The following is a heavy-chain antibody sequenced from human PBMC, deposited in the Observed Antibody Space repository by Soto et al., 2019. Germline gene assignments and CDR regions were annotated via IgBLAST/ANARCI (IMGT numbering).Heavy chain of an antibody. CDR1: GVTSSNYW. CDR2: SSGSGGST. D-gene: IGHD3-22*01. V-gene: IGHV3-23*01. CDR3: ANVDYYDSSGHLDY. Sequence: GGARRRSCAGSGVTSSNYWVHCVRQAPGKGLEWFSASSGSGGSTYYADAVKGRFTISRDNSKNTLYLQMNSLRDEDTAVYYCANVDYYDSSGHLDYWGQGA. J-gene: IGHJ4*02.